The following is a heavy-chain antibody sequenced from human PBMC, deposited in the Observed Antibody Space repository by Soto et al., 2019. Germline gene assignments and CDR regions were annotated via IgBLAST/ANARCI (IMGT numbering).Heavy chain of an antibody. Sequence: LSLTCAVSGDSVSNDNYYWSWIRQPPGKGLEWIGYIYYSGTTNYNSYLKSRLSLSVDMSKSQFSLKLASVTAADTAVYFCARSQRGRTAFTFDYWGQGALVTVSS. J-gene: IGHJ4*02. CDR2: IYYSGTT. CDR1: GDSVSNDNYY. CDR3: ARSQRGRTAFTFDY. V-gene: IGHV4-61*01. D-gene: IGHD3-16*01.